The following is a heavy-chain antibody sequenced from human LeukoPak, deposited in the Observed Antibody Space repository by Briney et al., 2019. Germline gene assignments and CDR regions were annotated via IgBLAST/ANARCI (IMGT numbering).Heavy chain of an antibody. D-gene: IGHD6-19*01. CDR1: GGSISSYY. CDR2: IYYSGST. Sequence: SATLSLTCPVSGGSISSYYWSWIRQPPGKGLEWIGYIYYSGSTNYNPSLKSRVTISVDTSKNQFSLKLSSVTAADTAVYYCTTGVEWLVHWGQGTLVTVSS. J-gene: IGHJ4*02. CDR3: TTGVEWLVH. V-gene: IGHV4-59*01.